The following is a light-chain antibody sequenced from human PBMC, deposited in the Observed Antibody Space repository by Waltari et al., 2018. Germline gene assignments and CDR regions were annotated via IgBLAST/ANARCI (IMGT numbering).Light chain of an antibody. Sequence: DIQMTQSPSSVSASVGDRVTITCRACQGLSRWLAWYQQKPGKAPKLLIYGASGLQSGVPARCSGSGAGTDFTLTISSLQPEDSAIYYCQQANTFPWTFGQGTKVEIK. CDR1: QGLSRW. J-gene: IGKJ1*01. CDR3: QQANTFPWT. V-gene: IGKV1-12*01. CDR2: GAS.